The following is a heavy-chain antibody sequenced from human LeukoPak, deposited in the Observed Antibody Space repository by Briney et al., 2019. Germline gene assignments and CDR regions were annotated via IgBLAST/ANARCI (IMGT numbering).Heavy chain of an antibody. D-gene: IGHD1-20*01. J-gene: IGHJ4*02. V-gene: IGHV1-18*01. CDR3: AREGRYNWKGADY. Sequence: ASVRVSCKASGYTFTTSGISWVRQAPGQGLEWMGWISAYNGNTNYAQNLQGRVTMATDASTSTAYMELRSLRSDDTAVYYCAREGRYNWKGADYWGQGTLVTVSS. CDR2: ISAYNGNT. CDR1: GYTFTTSG.